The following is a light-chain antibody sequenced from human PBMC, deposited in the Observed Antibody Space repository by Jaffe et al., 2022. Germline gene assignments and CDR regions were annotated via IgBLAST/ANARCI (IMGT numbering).Light chain of an antibody. CDR2: GAS. CDR3: QQYSSSPPLYT. V-gene: IGKV3-20*01. CDR1: QSVISNY. J-gene: IGKJ2*01. Sequence: EIVLTQSPGTLSLSPGERATLSCRASQSVISNYLAWYQQKPGQAPRLLIYGASSRATGIPDRFSGSGSGTDFTLTISRLEPEDFAVYYCQQYSSSPPLYTFGQGTKLEI.